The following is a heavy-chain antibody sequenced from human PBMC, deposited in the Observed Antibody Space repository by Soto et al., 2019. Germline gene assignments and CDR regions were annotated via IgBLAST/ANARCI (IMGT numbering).Heavy chain of an antibody. J-gene: IGHJ6*02. V-gene: IGHV3-53*02. Sequence: EVPLVETGGGLIQPGGSLRLSCAASGFTVSSNYMSWVRQAPGKGLEWVSVIYSGGSTYYADSVRGRYTISRDNSKNTLYVQMKSLRAEDTAVYYCARDPPATRHGMDVWGQGTTVTVSS. CDR1: GFTVSSNY. CDR3: ARDPPATRHGMDV. CDR2: IYSGGST.